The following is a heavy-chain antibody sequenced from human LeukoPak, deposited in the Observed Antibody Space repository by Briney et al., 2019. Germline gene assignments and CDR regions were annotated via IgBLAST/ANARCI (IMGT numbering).Heavy chain of an antibody. Sequence: GGSLRLSCAASGFTFSSFTMNWVRQAPGKGLEWVSSISSSSSYIYYADSVKGRFTISRDNVKNSLYLQMNSLRAEDTAVYYCAREAAAGTLDYWGQGTLVTVSS. J-gene: IGHJ4*02. D-gene: IGHD6-13*01. CDR2: ISSSSSYI. V-gene: IGHV3-21*01. CDR3: AREAAAGTLDY. CDR1: GFTFSSFT.